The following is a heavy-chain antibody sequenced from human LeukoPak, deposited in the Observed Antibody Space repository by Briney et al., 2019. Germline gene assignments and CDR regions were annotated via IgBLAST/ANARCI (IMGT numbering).Heavy chain of an antibody. Sequence: MSGGSLRLSCAASGFTFSSYRMNWVRQAPGKGLEWVSSISSSSSYIYYADSVKGRFTISRDNAKNSLYLQMNSLRAEDTAVYYCARVQVGYSPFDYWGQGTLVTVSS. D-gene: IGHD3-22*01. V-gene: IGHV3-21*01. CDR2: ISSSSSYI. J-gene: IGHJ4*02. CDR1: GFTFSSYR. CDR3: ARVQVGYSPFDY.